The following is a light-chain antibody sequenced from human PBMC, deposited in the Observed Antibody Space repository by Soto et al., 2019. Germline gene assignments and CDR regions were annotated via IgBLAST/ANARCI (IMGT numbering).Light chain of an antibody. CDR1: QTLLFGSNNKNY. CDR2: SAS. CDR3: QQYYTTPRWT. J-gene: IGKJ1*01. V-gene: IGKV4-1*01. Sequence: DMVRTQSPDSLAVSLGERATSNCKSSQTLLFGSNNKNYLAWYQQKPGQPPKLLIYSASTRESGVPDRFSGSGSGTDFTLTISSLQAADVAVYYCQQYYTTPRWTFGQGTKV.